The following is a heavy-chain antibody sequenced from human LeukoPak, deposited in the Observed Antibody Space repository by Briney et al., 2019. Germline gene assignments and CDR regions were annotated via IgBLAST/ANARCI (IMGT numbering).Heavy chain of an antibody. CDR1: GYTFTGYY. CDR2: INPNSGGT. Sequence: GASVKVSCKASGYTFTGYYMHWVRQAPGQGLEWMGWINPNSGGTNYAQKFQGWVTMTRDTSISTAYMELSRLRSDDTAVYYCARDLGPLYYGSGSYFYYYYYGMDVWGKGTTVTVSS. J-gene: IGHJ6*04. V-gene: IGHV1-2*04. CDR3: ARDLGPLYYGSGSYFYYYYYGMDV. D-gene: IGHD3-10*01.